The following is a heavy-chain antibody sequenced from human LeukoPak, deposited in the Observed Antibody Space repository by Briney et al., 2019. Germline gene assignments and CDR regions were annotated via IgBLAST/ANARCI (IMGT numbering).Heavy chain of an antibody. CDR3: ARRKSRFYFDS. V-gene: IGHV4-39*07. Sequence: SETLSLTCTVSGGSISSNSYYWDWIRQPPGKGLEWIGSIYYSGKTYYNPSLQSRVTISEDTSKNQFSLKLSSVTAADTAVYYCARRKSRFYFDSWGQGTLVTVSS. J-gene: IGHJ4*02. CDR1: GGSISSNSYY. CDR2: IYYSGKT.